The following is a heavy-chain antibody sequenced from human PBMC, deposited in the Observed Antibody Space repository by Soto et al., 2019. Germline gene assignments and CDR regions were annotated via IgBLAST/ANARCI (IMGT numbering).Heavy chain of an antibody. Sequence: PGGSQRLSCAASGFTFSSYAMHWVRQAPGKGLEWVAVISYDGSNKYYADSVKGRFTISRDNSKNTLYLQMNSLRAEDTAVYYCAREPYYDFWSGSTPYYYYGMDVWGQGTTVTVSS. CDR2: ISYDGSNK. J-gene: IGHJ6*02. CDR1: GFTFSSYA. D-gene: IGHD3-3*01. CDR3: AREPYYDFWSGSTPYYYYGMDV. V-gene: IGHV3-30-3*01.